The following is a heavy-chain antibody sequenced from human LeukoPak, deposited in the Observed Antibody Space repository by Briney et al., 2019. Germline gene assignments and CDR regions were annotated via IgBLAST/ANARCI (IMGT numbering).Heavy chain of an antibody. V-gene: IGHV3-7*01. CDR3: VRERTYYDFWSGYSDDAFDI. J-gene: IGHJ3*02. Sequence: GGSLRLSCEASGFSISDHWMTWVRQTPGKGPEWVASIKQDGSDKYYVDSVKGRFTISKDNAKNSLWLQMNSLREEDTAVYYCVRERTYYDFWSGYSDDAFDIWGQGTMVTVSS. CDR1: GFSISDHW. D-gene: IGHD3-3*01. CDR2: IKQDGSDK.